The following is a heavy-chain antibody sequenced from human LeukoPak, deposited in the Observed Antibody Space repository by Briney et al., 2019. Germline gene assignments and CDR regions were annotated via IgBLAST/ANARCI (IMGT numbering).Heavy chain of an antibody. D-gene: IGHD3-3*01. Sequence: VSVKVSCKASGYTFTSYGISWVRQAPGQGLEWMGWISAYNGNTNYAQKLQGRVTMTTDTSTSTAYMELRSLRSDDTAVYYCARDRRVLRFLEWLGYWGQGTLVTVSS. V-gene: IGHV1-18*01. CDR2: ISAYNGNT. J-gene: IGHJ4*02. CDR1: GYTFTSYG. CDR3: ARDRRVLRFLEWLGY.